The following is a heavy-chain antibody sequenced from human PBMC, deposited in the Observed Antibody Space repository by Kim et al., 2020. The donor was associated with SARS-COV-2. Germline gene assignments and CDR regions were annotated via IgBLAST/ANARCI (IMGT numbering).Heavy chain of an antibody. V-gene: IGHV4-59*13. Sequence: SETLSLTCTVSGGFITSDYWNWIRQSPGKGLEWIGYIHYSGKANYNPSLKSRVIISIDTSKTQFSLKLSSVTSADTGVYYCARGSNTIFGLIVNGMDVWGPGTTVTASS. CDR1: GGFITSDY. CDR3: ARGSNTIFGLIVNGMDV. CDR2: IHYSGKA. J-gene: IGHJ6*02. D-gene: IGHD3-3*01.